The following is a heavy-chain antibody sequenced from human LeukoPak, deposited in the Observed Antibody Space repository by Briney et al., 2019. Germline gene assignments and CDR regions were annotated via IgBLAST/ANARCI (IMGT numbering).Heavy chain of an antibody. CDR1: GGTFSSYA. V-gene: IGHV1-69*01. J-gene: IGHJ4*02. CDR3: GVGDGYNPVLVY. CDR2: IIPIFGTA. D-gene: IGHD5-24*01. Sequence: SVNVSCKASGGTFSSYAISWVRQAPGQGLEWMGGIIPIFGTANYAQKFQGRVTITADESTSTAYMELSSLTSEDTAVYYCGVGDGYNPVLVYWGQGTLVTVSS.